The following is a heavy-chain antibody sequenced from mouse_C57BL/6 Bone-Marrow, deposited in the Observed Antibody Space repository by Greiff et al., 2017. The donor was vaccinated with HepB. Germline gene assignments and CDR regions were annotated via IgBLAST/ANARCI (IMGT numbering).Heavy chain of an antibody. D-gene: IGHD2-3*01. V-gene: IGHV2-6-1*01. Sequence: VKLMESGPGLVAPSQSLSITCTVSGFSLTSYGVHWVRQPPGKGLEWLVVIWSDGSTTYNSALKSRLSISKDNSKSQVFLKMNRLQTDEPSTYYCARHGRLLRYYYAMDYWGQGTSVTVSS. CDR3: ARHGRLLRYYYAMDY. CDR2: IWSDGST. CDR1: GFSLTSYG. J-gene: IGHJ4*01.